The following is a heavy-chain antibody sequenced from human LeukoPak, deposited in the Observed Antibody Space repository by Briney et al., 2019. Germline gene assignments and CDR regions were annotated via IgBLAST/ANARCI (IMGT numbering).Heavy chain of an antibody. CDR3: ARDRALPHSGSYGWYFDL. D-gene: IGHD1-26*01. J-gene: IGHJ2*01. Sequence: PGGSLGLSCAASGFTFSDYYMNWIRQALGKGLEWVSYISRGGSTTYYADSVKGRFTISRDNAKNSLYLQMNSLRAEDTAVYYCARDRALPHSGSYGWYFDLWGRGTLVTVSS. CDR2: ISRGGSTT. CDR1: GFTFSDYY. V-gene: IGHV3-11*04.